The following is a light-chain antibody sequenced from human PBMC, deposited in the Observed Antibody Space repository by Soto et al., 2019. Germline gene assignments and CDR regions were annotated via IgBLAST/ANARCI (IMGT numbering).Light chain of an antibody. Sequence: QSALTQPPSASGSPGQSVTISCTGTNSDVGAYNYVSWYRRHPGKAPKLLIFEVNSRPSGVPDRFSGSKSGNTASLTVSGLQAEDESHYYCSSYAGSNTWVFGGGTKLTVL. J-gene: IGLJ3*02. CDR2: EVN. V-gene: IGLV2-8*01. CDR1: NSDVGAYNY. CDR3: SSYAGSNTWV.